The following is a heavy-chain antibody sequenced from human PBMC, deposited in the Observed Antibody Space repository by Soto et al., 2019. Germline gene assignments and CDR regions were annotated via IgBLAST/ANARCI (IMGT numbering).Heavy chain of an antibody. CDR1: GSTFSSYA. CDR2: IIPIFGTA. Sequence: SVKVSCKASGSTFSSYAISWVRQAPGQGLEWMGGIIPIFGTANYAQKFQGRVTITADESTSTAYMELSSLRSEDTAVYYCASKYTYYYDSSGYPPGAFDIWGQGTMVTVSS. CDR3: ASKYTYYYDSSGYPPGAFDI. V-gene: IGHV1-69*13. D-gene: IGHD3-22*01. J-gene: IGHJ3*02.